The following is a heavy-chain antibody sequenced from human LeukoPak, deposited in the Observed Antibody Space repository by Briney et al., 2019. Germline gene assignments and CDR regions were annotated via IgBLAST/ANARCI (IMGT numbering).Heavy chain of an antibody. Sequence: PGRSLRLFCGAPGFIFRNYGMLWVRQPPVKGLVFVAFIRYDQSNNFYADFVKVRFTFSRDNSKNILFLQMNSLRAEDTAVYYCATMQWLEGVDWFDPWGQGTLVTVSS. CDR3: ATMQWLEGVDWFDP. D-gene: IGHD6-19*01. J-gene: IGHJ5*02. CDR1: GFIFRNYG. CDR2: IRYDQSNN. V-gene: IGHV3-30*02.